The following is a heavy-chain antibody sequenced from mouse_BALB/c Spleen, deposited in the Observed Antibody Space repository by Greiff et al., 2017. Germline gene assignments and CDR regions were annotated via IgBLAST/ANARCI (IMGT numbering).Heavy chain of an antibody. CDR3: ARDSTASFAY. CDR1: GFTFSSYA. CDR2: ISSGGST. Sequence: EVQRVESGGGLVKPGGSLKLSCAASGFTFSSYAMSWVRQTPEKRLEWVASISSGGSTYYPDSVKGRFTISRDNARNILYLQMSSLRSEDTAMYYCARDSTASFAYWGQGTLVTVSA. D-gene: IGHD1-2*01. J-gene: IGHJ3*01. V-gene: IGHV5-6-5*01.